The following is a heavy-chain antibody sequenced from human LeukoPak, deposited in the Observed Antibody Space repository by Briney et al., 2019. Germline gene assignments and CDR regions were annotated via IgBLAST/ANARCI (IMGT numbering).Heavy chain of an antibody. D-gene: IGHD6-19*01. Sequence: GGSLRLSCAASGFTFSSSAMSWVRQAPGKGLEWVSAISGSGGSTYYATPVKGHFTISRDNSKNTLYLQMNSLRAEDTAVYYCAKRHDSSGWFDYWGQGTLVTVSS. CDR2: ISGSGGST. V-gene: IGHV3-23*01. CDR1: GFTFSSSA. J-gene: IGHJ4*02. CDR3: AKRHDSSGWFDY.